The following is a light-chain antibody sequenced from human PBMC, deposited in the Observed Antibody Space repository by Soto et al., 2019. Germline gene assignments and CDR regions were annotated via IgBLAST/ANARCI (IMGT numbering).Light chain of an antibody. Sequence: DIQMTQSPSSLSASVGDRVTITCRASQIISSYFNWYQQKPGQAPKLLIYATSTLQSGVPSRFSGSGSGTGFTLTISSLQPEDFATYFCQQSYNTPPITFGQGTRLEI. CDR3: QQSYNTPPIT. J-gene: IGKJ5*01. V-gene: IGKV1-39*01. CDR2: ATS. CDR1: QIISSY.